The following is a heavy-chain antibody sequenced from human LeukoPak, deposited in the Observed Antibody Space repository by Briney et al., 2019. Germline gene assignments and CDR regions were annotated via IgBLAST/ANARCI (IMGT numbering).Heavy chain of an antibody. CDR2: INHNGNVN. J-gene: IGHJ5*02. D-gene: IGHD1-26*01. Sequence: GGSLRLSCAASGFTFSSYWMNWARQAPGKGLEWVASINHNGNVNYYVDSVKGRFTISRDNAKNSLYLQMSNLRAEDTAVYFCARGGGSYHPTYNWFDPWGQGTLVTVSS. V-gene: IGHV3-7*03. CDR3: ARGGGSYHPTYNWFDP. CDR1: GFTFSSYW.